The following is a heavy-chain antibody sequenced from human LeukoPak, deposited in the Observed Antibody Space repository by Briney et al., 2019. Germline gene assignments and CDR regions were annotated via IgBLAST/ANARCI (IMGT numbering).Heavy chain of an antibody. CDR3: ASPFDGFDWSPFDP. J-gene: IGHJ5*02. CDR2: IIPILGIA. Sequence: GASVKVSCKASGGTFSSYAISWVRQAPGQGLEWMGRIIPILGIANYAQKFQGRVTITADKSTSTAYMELSSLRSEDTAVYYCASPFDGFDWSPFDPWGQGTLVTVSS. CDR1: GGTFSSYA. V-gene: IGHV1-69*04. D-gene: IGHD3-9*01.